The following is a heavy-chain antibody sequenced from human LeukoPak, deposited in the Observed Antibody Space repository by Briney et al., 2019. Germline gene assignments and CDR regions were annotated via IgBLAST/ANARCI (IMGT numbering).Heavy chain of an antibody. CDR2: IYPGDSDT. V-gene: IGHV5-51*01. CDR3: ATLPQYSSSSGFDY. D-gene: IGHD6-6*01. J-gene: IGHJ4*02. Sequence: GESLKISCKGSGYNFPTYWIGWVRQMPGKGLEWMGIIYPGDSDTRYSPSFQGQVTISADKSISTAYLQWSSLKASDTAMYYCATLPQYSSSSGFDYWGQGTLVTVSS. CDR1: GYNFPTYW.